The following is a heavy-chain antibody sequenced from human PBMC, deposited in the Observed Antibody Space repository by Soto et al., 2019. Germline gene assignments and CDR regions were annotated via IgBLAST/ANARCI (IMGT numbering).Heavy chain of an antibody. V-gene: IGHV3-48*01. CDR2: ISSSSSTI. Sequence: GGSLRLSCAASGFTFSSYSMNWVRQAPGKGLEWVSYISSSSSTIYYADSVKGRFTISRDNAKNSLYLQMSSLRAEDTAVYYCAREGFYYYYGMDVWGQGTTVTVSS. CDR1: GFTFSSYS. CDR3: AREGFYYYYGMDV. J-gene: IGHJ6*02.